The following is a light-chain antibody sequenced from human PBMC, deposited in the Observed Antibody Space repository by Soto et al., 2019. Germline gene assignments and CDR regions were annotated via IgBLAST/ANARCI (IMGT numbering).Light chain of an antibody. CDR1: QCISSY. V-gene: IGKV1-9*01. J-gene: IGKJ4*01. CDR3: QHLNAYPLT. CDR2: TAS. Sequence: DIQRTQSPSTLSASVGDRVTRTCRSSQCISSYLAWYQQKPGKAPKLSIYTASTLQDHVPSSFSGSGSGTDFTLTISSLQPEDFATYYCQHLNAYPLTFGGGTKVDIK.